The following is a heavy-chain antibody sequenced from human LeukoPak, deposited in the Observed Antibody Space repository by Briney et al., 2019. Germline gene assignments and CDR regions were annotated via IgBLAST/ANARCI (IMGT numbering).Heavy chain of an antibody. CDR1: GFTFSSYS. J-gene: IGHJ5*02. V-gene: IGHV3-48*01. CDR3: ARGTSGWFDP. Sequence: GGSLRLSCAASGFTFSSYSMNWVRQAPGKGLEWVSYISSSSSTIYYADSVKGRFTISRDNAKKSLYLQMNSLRVEDTAVYYCARGTSGWFDPWGRGTLVTVSS. D-gene: IGHD1-1*01. CDR2: ISSSSSTI.